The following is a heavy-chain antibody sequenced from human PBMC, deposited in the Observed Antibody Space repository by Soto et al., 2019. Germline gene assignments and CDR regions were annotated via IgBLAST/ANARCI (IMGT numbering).Heavy chain of an antibody. CDR3: AKDQEVQYYYYYYGMDV. CDR2: ISGSGGST. Sequence: GGSLRLSCAASGFTFSSYAMSWVRQAPGKGLEWVSAISGSGGSTYYADSVKGRFTISRDNSKNTLYLQMNSLRAEDTAVYYCAKDQEVQYYYYYYGMDVSGPGTTATVYS. V-gene: IGHV3-23*01. CDR1: GFTFSSYA. J-gene: IGHJ6*02.